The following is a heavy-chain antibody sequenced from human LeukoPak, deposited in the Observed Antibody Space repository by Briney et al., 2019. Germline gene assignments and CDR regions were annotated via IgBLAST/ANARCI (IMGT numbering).Heavy chain of an antibody. CDR3: ARNELYIVVVPAAINYYYYGIDV. J-gene: IGHJ6*01. D-gene: IGHD2-2*01. CDR1: GFTFSSYA. V-gene: IGHV3-30-3*01. Sequence: PGGSMRLSCAASGFTFSSYAMHWVRQAPGKGLGLVAVISYDGTNKYYADSVKGRFTISRDNSKNTLYLQMNRLSAEATAVYYCARNELYIVVVPAAINYYYYGIDVWGQGTTVTVCS. CDR2: ISYDGTNK.